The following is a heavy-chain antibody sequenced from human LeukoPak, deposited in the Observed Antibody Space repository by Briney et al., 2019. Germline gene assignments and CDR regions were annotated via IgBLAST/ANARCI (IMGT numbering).Heavy chain of an antibody. CDR1: GYTFTSYY. CDR3: ASGGAAGTFSIGD. J-gene: IGHJ4*02. Sequence: VASVKVSCKASGYTFTSYYMHGVRQAPGQGLEWMGIINPSGGGTSYSQKFQGRVTMTTDTSTSTLYMELSSLRSEDTAVYYCASGGAAGTFSIGDCGQGTLLTVSS. D-gene: IGHD6-13*01. V-gene: IGHV1-46*01. CDR2: INPSGGGT.